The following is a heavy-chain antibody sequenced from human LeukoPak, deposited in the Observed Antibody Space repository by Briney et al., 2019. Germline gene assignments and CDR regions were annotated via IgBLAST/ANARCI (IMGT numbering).Heavy chain of an antibody. V-gene: IGHV3-23*01. Sequence: GGSLRLSCAASGFTFSGFAMDWVRQAPGQGLEWVSVISVSGDNTYYADSVKGRFTISRDNSKNTLYLQMNSLRAEDTAVYYCARDLTSGALFDYWGQGTLVTVSS. CDR2: ISVSGDNT. CDR3: ARDLTSGALFDY. D-gene: IGHD4/OR15-4a*01. J-gene: IGHJ4*02. CDR1: GFTFSGFA.